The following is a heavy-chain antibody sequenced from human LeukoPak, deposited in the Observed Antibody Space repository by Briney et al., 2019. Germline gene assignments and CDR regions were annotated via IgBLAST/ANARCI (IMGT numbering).Heavy chain of an antibody. J-gene: IGHJ5*02. CDR3: ARGWYYDYVWGSYQFYNWFDP. CDR1: GGSFSGYY. V-gene: IGHV4-34*01. D-gene: IGHD3-16*01. CDR2: INHSGST. Sequence: SETLSLTCAVYGGSFSGYYWSWIRQPPGKGLEWIGEINHSGSTNYNPSLKSRVTISVDTSKNQFSLKLSSVTAAATAVYYCARGWYYDYVWGSYQFYNWFDPWGQGTLVTVSS.